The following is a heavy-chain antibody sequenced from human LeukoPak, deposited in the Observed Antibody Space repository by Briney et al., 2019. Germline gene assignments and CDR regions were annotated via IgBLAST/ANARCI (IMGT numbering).Heavy chain of an antibody. CDR1: GGSISSSSYY. V-gene: IGHV4-39*01. J-gene: IGHJ4*02. D-gene: IGHD5-24*01. Sequence: SKTLSLTCTVSGGSISSSSYYWGWIRQPPGKGLEWIGSIYYSGSTYYNPSLKSRVTISVDTSKNQFSLKLSSVTAADTAVYYCAVFRPEMATIISNFDYWGQGTLVTVSS. CDR3: AVFRPEMATIISNFDY. CDR2: IYYSGST.